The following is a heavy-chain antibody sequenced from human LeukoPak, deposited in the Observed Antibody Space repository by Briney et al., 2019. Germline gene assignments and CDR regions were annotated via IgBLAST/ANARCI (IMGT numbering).Heavy chain of an antibody. Sequence: PGGSLRLSCAASGFTFSSYSMNWVRQAPGKGLEWVSSISTSGTYMYYAGSIKGRFTISRDNAKNSLYLQMNSLRAEDTAVYYCARIIFVVGATPKSSDYWGQGTLVTVSS. V-gene: IGHV3-21*01. CDR1: GFTFSSYS. CDR3: ARIIFVVGATPKSSDY. CDR2: ISTSGTYM. J-gene: IGHJ4*02. D-gene: IGHD1-26*01.